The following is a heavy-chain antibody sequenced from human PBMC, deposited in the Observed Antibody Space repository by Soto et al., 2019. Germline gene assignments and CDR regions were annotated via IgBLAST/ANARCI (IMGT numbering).Heavy chain of an antibody. V-gene: IGHV4-30-4*01. CDR3: ARITYYYDSSGYYPGYFQH. CDR2: IYYSGST. CDR1: GGSISSGDYY. Sequence: KPSETLSLTCTVSGGSISSGDYYWSWIRQPPGKGLEWIGYIYYSGSTYYNPSLKSRVTISVDTSKNQFSLKLSPVTAADTAVYYCARITYYYDSSGYYPGYFQHWGQGTLVTVSS. J-gene: IGHJ1*01. D-gene: IGHD3-22*01.